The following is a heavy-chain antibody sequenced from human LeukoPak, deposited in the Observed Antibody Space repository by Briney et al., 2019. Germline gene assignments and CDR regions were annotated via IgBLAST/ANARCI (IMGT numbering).Heavy chain of an antibody. D-gene: IGHD1-26*01. CDR3: ARVGLTYSGSYDWFDP. Sequence: GGSLRLSCAPSGFTFSSYAMHWVRQAPGKGLEWVAVISYDGSNKYYADSVKGRFTISRDNSKNTLYLQMNSLRAEDTAVYYCARVGLTYSGSYDWFDPWGQGTLVTVSS. CDR2: ISYDGSNK. CDR1: GFTFSSYA. V-gene: IGHV3-30*04. J-gene: IGHJ5*02.